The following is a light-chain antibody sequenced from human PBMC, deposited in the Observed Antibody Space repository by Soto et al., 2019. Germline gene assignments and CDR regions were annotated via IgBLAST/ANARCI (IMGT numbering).Light chain of an antibody. Sequence: DIVMTQSPDSLAVSLGERATINCNAIQILLSRSRHYLSWYQQKPGQPPKLLINWASTRETGVPDRFSGSGSGTDFTLTISSLQAEDVAVYYCQQYYGAPLTFGQGTKVDIK. V-gene: IGKV4-1*01. J-gene: IGKJ1*01. CDR2: WAS. CDR3: QQYYGAPLT. CDR1: QILLSRSRHY.